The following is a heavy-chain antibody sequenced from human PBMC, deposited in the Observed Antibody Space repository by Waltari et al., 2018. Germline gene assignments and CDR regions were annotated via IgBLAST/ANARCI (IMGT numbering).Heavy chain of an antibody. Sequence: QVQLQQWGAGLLKPSETLSLTCAVYGGSFSGYYWSWIRQPPGKGLEWIWEINHSGSTNYNPSLKSRVTISVETSKNQFSLKLSSVTAADTAVYYCARHQRRSSGRSFDYWGQGTLVTVSS. CDR2: INHSGST. J-gene: IGHJ4*02. V-gene: IGHV4-34*01. CDR3: ARHQRRSSGRSFDY. D-gene: IGHD6-19*01. CDR1: GGSFSGYY.